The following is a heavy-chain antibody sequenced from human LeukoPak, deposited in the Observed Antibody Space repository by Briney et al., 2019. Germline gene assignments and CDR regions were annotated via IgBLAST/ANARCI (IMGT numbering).Heavy chain of an antibody. D-gene: IGHD3-10*01. CDR1: GYTFTDYY. J-gene: IGHJ6*02. CDR2: INPNSGGA. Sequence: ASVKVSCKASGYTFTDYYMHWVRQAPGQGLEWMGWINPNSGGANYAQKFQGRVTMTRDTSISTAYMELSRLRSDDTAVYYCARDLLWFGESTIYYYYYYGMDVWGQGTTVTVSS. CDR3: ARDLLWFGESTIYYYYYYGMDV. V-gene: IGHV1-2*02.